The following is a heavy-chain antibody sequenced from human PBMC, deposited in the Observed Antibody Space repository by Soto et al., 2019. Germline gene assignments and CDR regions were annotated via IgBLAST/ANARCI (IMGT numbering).Heavy chain of an antibody. CDR1: GFTVSSNY. CDR3: ARHSSGPYYFDY. V-gene: IGHV3-66*04. D-gene: IGHD6-19*01. CDR2: IYSGGST. J-gene: IGHJ4*02. Sequence: PGGSLRLSCAASGFTVSSNYMSWVRQAPGKGLEWVSVIYSGGSTYYADSVKGRFTISRDNSKNTLYLQMNSLRAEDTAVYYCARHSSGPYYFDYWGQGTLVTVSS.